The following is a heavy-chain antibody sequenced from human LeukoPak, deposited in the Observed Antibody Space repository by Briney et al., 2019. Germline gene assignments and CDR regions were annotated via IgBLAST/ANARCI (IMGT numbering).Heavy chain of an antibody. CDR2: ISGSGGST. J-gene: IGHJ4*02. Sequence: GGSLRLSCAASGFTFSSYAMSWVRQAPGKGLEWVSAISGSGGSTYYADSVKGRFTISRDNSKNTLYLQMNSLRAEDTAVYYCAKSRGVYGDYSLFDYWGQGTLVTVSS. D-gene: IGHD4-17*01. CDR1: GFTFSSYA. V-gene: IGHV3-23*01. CDR3: AKSRGVYGDYSLFDY.